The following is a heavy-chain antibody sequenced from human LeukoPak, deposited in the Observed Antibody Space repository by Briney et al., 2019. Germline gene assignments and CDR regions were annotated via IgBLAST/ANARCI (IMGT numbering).Heavy chain of an antibody. J-gene: IGHJ4*02. CDR2: ISGYSGRA. CDR1: GFTFIEYG. Sequence: GASVKVSCKSSGFTFIEYGVHWVRQAPGQGLEWMGWISGYSGRAHFPQNVQGRVTMTTEPFTNTTFLDIKSLRSDDTAVYYCARDFGGHKVGSIAASGTTMGYWGQGTLVTVSS. V-gene: IGHV1-18*01. CDR3: ARDFGGHKVGSIAASGTTMGY. D-gene: IGHD6-13*01.